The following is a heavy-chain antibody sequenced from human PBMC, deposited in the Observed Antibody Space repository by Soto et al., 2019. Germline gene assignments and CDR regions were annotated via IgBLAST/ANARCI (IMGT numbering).Heavy chain of an antibody. Sequence: QITLKESGPTLVKPTQTLTLTCTFSGFSLSTSGVGVGWIRQPPGKALEWLALIYWDDDKRYSPSLKSRLTITKDTSKKQVVLTMTNMDPVDTATYYCAHRRRYYDSSGYYYLDYWGQGTLVTVSS. CDR3: AHRRRYYDSSGYYYLDY. J-gene: IGHJ4*02. D-gene: IGHD3-22*01. CDR2: IYWDDDK. V-gene: IGHV2-5*02. CDR1: GFSLSTSGVG.